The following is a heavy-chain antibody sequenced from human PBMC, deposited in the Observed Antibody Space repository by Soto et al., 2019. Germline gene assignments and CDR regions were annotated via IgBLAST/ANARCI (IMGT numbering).Heavy chain of an antibody. D-gene: IGHD3-10*01. CDR3: ARVQNYYGSGSYYKVLWFDP. CDR2: IYHSGST. Sequence: KPSETVSLTCAVSGDSISSGGYSWSWIRQPPGKGLEWIGYIYHSGSTYYNPALKSRVTISVDRSKNQFSLKLSSVAAADTAVYYCARVQNYYGSGSYYKVLWFDPWGQGTLVTVS. V-gene: IGHV4-30-2*01. CDR1: GDSISSGGYS. J-gene: IGHJ5*02.